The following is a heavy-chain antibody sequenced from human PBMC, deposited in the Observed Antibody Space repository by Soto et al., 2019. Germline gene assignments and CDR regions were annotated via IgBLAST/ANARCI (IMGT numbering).Heavy chain of an antibody. Sequence: QVQLVQSVAEVRKPGASVKVSCKASGYSFISYTIHWVRQAPGQRLEWMGWVNAGNGDTKYSRNFQGRVTISRDTSASTAYIEVSSLRSEDTAVYYCARDPADYWGQGTLVTVSS. CDR3: ARDPADY. CDR2: VNAGNGDT. V-gene: IGHV1-3*01. CDR1: GYSFISYT. J-gene: IGHJ4*02.